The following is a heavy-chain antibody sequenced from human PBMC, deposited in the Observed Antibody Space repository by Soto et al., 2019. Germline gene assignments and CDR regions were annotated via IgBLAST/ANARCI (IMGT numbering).Heavy chain of an antibody. J-gene: IGHJ4*02. CDR3: ARSTQSTVTTAHY. Sequence: QVQLQESGPGLVKPSQTMSLTCTVSGGSISSGGYYWSWIRQHPGKGLEWIGYIYYSGSTYYTPSLKSRVTISVEPCKNEFSLKLSSVTAADTAVYYCARSTQSTVTTAHYWGEGTLVTVSS. D-gene: IGHD4-17*01. CDR2: IYYSGST. CDR1: GGSISSGGYY. V-gene: IGHV4-31*03.